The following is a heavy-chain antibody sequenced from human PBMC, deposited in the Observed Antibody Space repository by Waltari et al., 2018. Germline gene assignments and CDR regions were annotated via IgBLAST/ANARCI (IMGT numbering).Heavy chain of an antibody. CDR1: AGSISSSSYY. D-gene: IGHD1-26*01. J-gene: IGHJ3*02. Sequence: HLQLQESGPGLVKPSETLSLTCTVSAGSISSSSYYWGWIRQPPGKGLEWIGSIYYSGSTYYNPSLKSRVTISVDTSKNQFSLKLSSVTAADTAVYYCARSGDRAFDIWGQGTMVTVSS. V-gene: IGHV4-39*07. CDR2: IYYSGST. CDR3: ARSGDRAFDI.